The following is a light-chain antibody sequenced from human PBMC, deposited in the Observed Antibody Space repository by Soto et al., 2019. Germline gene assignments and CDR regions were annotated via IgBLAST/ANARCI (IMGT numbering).Light chain of an antibody. Sequence: QPVLTQSPSASASLGASVKLTCTLSSGHSSYAIAWHQQQPEKGPRYLMKLNSDGSHSKGDGIPDRFSGSSSGAERYLTNSSLQSEDEADYYCQTWGTGIWVFSGGTKLTVL. J-gene: IGLJ3*02. V-gene: IGLV4-69*01. CDR2: LNSDGSH. CDR1: SGHSSYA. CDR3: QTWGTGIWV.